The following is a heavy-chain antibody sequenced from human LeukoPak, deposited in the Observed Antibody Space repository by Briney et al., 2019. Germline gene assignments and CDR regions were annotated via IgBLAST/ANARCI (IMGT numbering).Heavy chain of an antibody. V-gene: IGHV3-7*03. Sequence: GGSLRLSCAASRFTFSSYWMSWVRQAPGKGLEWVANIKQDGSEKYYVDSVKGRFTISRDNAKNSLYLQMSSLRAEDTAVYYCAKDPGDKAVDRWFDPWGQGTLVTVSS. D-gene: IGHD6-19*01. CDR3: AKDPGDKAVDRWFDP. J-gene: IGHJ5*02. CDR2: IKQDGSEK. CDR1: RFTFSSYW.